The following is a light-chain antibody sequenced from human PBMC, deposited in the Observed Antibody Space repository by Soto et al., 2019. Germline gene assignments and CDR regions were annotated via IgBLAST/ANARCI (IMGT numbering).Light chain of an antibody. J-gene: IGKJ1*01. CDR1: QGISNH. CDR3: QKYRTAPWT. CDR2: AAS. Sequence: DIQMTQSPPSLSASGGDRVTITCRASQGISNHLAWYQQKPGKVPKLLIFAASILQSGVPSRFSGSGSGTDFTLTISSLQPEDAATYYCQKYRTAPWTFGQGTKVEIK. V-gene: IGKV1-27*01.